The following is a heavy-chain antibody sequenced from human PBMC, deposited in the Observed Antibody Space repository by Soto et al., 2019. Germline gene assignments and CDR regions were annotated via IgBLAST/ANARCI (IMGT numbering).Heavy chain of an antibody. CDR3: SRGAGGYNPLY. V-gene: IGHV1-18*01. CDR1: GYTFTSYG. J-gene: IGHJ4*02. D-gene: IGHD5-12*01. Sequence: QVQLVQSGAEVKKPGASVKVSCKASGYTFTSYGISWVRQAPGQGLEWMGWISAYNGNRNYAQKLQGRVTITTDTSTSTAYMELRSLRSHDTAVYYCSRGAGGYNPLYWGQGTLVTVSS. CDR2: ISAYNGNR.